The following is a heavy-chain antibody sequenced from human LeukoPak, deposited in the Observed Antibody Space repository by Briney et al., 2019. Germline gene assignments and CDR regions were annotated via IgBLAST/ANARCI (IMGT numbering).Heavy chain of an antibody. J-gene: IGHJ6*02. D-gene: IGHD2-15*01. CDR2: IKQDGSEK. CDR3: ARSSKRDCSGGSCCYYYGMDV. CDR1: GFTFSSYW. Sequence: GGSLRLSCAASGFTFSSYWMSWVRQPPGKGLQWVANIKQDGSEKYYVDSVKGRFTISRDNAKNSLYLQMNSLRAEDTAVYFCARSSKRDCSGGSCCYYYGMDVWGQGTTVTVSS. V-gene: IGHV3-7*03.